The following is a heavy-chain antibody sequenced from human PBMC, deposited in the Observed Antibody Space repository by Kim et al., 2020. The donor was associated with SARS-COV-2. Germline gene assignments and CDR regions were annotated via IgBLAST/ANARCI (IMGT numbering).Heavy chain of an antibody. J-gene: IGHJ3*02. CDR3: AREIAARPGDAFDI. Sequence: ADSVKGRFTISRDNSKNTLYLQMNSLRAEDTAVYYCAREIAARPGDAFDIWGQGTMVTVSS. V-gene: IGHV3-30*07. D-gene: IGHD6-6*01.